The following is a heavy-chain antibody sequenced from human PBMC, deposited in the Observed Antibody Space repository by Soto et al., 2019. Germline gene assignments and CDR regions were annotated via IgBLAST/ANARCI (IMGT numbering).Heavy chain of an antibody. CDR2: INHSGST. CDR1: GGSFSGYY. Sequence: QVQLQQWGAGLLKPSETLSLTCAVYGGSFSGYYWTWIRQPPGTGLEWMGEINHSGSTNYNPSLRPPXTXAXXTSKNQFSLKLTSVTAADTAVYYCARAKITGLFDYWGQGTLVTVSS. CDR3: ARAKITGLFDY. D-gene: IGHD2-8*02. J-gene: IGHJ4*02. V-gene: IGHV4-34*01.